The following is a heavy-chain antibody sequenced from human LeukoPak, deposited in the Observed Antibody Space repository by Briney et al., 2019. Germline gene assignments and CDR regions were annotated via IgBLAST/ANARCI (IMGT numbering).Heavy chain of an antibody. V-gene: IGHV4-39*01. CDR1: GGSLSSSSYY. D-gene: IGHD6-19*01. Sequence: PSETLSLTCTVSGGSLSSSSYYWGWIRQPPGKGLEWIGSIYYSGSTYYNPSLKSRVTISVDTSKNQFSLKLSSVPAADTAVYYCASLGLRVRGPGTGPGIAVAGTYYYYGMDVWGQGTTVTVSS. CDR3: ASLGLRVRGPGTGPGIAVAGTYYYYGMDV. J-gene: IGHJ6*02. CDR2: IYYSGST.